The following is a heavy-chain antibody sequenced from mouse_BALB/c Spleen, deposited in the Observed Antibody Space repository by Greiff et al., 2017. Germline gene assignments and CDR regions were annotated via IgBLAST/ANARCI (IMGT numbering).Heavy chain of an antibody. Sequence: QVQLKESGPGLVAPSQSLSITCTVSGFSLTSYGVHWVRQPPGKGLEWLGVIWAGGSTNYNSALMSRLSISKDNSKSQVFLKMNSLQTDDTAMYYCARGWLRLEDYYDYAWFAYWGQGTLVTVSA. D-gene: IGHD2-4*01. J-gene: IGHJ3*01. CDR2: IWAGGST. V-gene: IGHV2-9*02. CDR3: ARGWLRLEDYYDYAWFAY. CDR1: GFSLTSYG.